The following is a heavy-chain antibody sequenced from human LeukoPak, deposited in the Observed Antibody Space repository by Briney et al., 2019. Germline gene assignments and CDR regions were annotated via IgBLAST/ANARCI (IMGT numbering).Heavy chain of an antibody. V-gene: IGHV3-30*02. D-gene: IGHD6-19*01. CDR2: IRYDGSDK. CDR3: ARPQGAGEGIFDY. Sequence: PGGSLRLFCAASGFAFNDYGIHWVRQAPGKGLEWVTFIRYDGSDKYYADSVKGRFTISRDNSKNTLYLQMNSLRADDTAVYYCARPQGAGEGIFDYWGQGTLVTVSS. J-gene: IGHJ4*02. CDR1: GFAFNDYG.